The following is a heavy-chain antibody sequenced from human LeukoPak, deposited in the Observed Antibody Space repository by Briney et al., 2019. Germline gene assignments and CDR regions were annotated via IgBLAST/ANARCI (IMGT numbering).Heavy chain of an antibody. J-gene: IGHJ4*02. V-gene: IGHV3-23*01. CDR1: GFTFSSYS. D-gene: IGHD6-13*01. Sequence: GGSLRLSCAASGFTFSSYSMNWVRQAPGKGLEWVSAISGSGGSTYYADSVKGRFTISRDNSKNTLYLQMNSLRAEDTAVYYCAKDLEIAAAGIFDYWGQGTLVTVSS. CDR2: ISGSGGST. CDR3: AKDLEIAAAGIFDY.